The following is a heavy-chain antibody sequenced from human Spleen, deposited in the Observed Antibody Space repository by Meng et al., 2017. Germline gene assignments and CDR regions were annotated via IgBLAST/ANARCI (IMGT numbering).Heavy chain of an antibody. J-gene: IGHJ4*02. D-gene: IGHD4/OR15-4a*01. V-gene: IGHV4-39*07. Sequence: GSLRLSCTVSGGSITGSGSYWGWIRQPPGKGLEWIGNIYYDGSTYYNPSLKSRVTISVDKSKNQFSLKMNSVTAADTAVYFCARDPPSVGYGGSGYFDYWGQGILVTVSS. CDR3: ARDPPSVGYGGSGYFDY. CDR1: GGSITGSGSY. CDR2: IYYDGST.